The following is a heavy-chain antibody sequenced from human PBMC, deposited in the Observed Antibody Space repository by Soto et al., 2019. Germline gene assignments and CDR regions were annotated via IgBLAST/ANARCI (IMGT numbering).Heavy chain of an antibody. J-gene: IGHJ5*02. V-gene: IGHV1-3*01. Sequence: ASVQVSCQASGYTFTSYAMHWVRQDPGQRLEWMGWINAGNGNTKYSQKFQGRVTITRDTSASTAYMELSSLRSEDTAVYYCARISWFGELLPGWFDPWGQGTLVTVSS. CDR3: ARISWFGELLPGWFDP. CDR1: GYTFTSYA. D-gene: IGHD3-10*01. CDR2: INAGNGNT.